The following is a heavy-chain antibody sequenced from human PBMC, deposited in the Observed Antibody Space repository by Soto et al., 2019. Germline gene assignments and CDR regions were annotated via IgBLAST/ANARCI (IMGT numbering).Heavy chain of an antibody. Sequence: SVKVSCKASGGTSSSYAISWVRQAPGQGLEWMGGIIPIFGTANYAQKFQGRVTITADKSTSTAYMELSSLRSEDTAVYYCASGGATAAFDIWGQGTMVTVSS. CDR1: GGTSSSYA. J-gene: IGHJ3*02. V-gene: IGHV1-69*06. D-gene: IGHD1-26*01. CDR2: IIPIFGTA. CDR3: ASGGATAAFDI.